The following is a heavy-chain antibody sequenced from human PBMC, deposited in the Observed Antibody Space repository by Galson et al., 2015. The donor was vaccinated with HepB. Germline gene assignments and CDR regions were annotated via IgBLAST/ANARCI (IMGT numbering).Heavy chain of an antibody. CDR3: ARQDGFGMKPYYYYYYMDV. D-gene: IGHD3-16*01. V-gene: IGHV5-51*01. Sequence: QSGAEVKKPGESLKVSCKGSGYSFTSYWIAWVRQMPGKGLEWMGIIYPGDSDTRYSPSFQGQVTISVDKSINTAYLQWSSLKASDTAMYYCARQDGFGMKPYYYYYYMDVWGKGTTVTVSS. CDR1: GYSFTSYW. J-gene: IGHJ6*03. CDR2: IYPGDSDT.